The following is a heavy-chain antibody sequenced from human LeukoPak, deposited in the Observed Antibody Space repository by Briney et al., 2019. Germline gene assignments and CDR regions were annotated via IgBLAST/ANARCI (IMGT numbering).Heavy chain of an antibody. Sequence: SVKVSCKASGGTFSSYAISWVRQAPGQGLEWMGRIIPILGIANYAQKFQGRVTITADKSTSTAYMELSSLRSEDTAVYYCATHGDYVSRLYYYYGMDVWGQGTTVTVSS. CDR3: ATHGDYVSRLYYYYGMDV. CDR2: IIPILGIA. V-gene: IGHV1-69*04. D-gene: IGHD4-17*01. J-gene: IGHJ6*02. CDR1: GGTFSSYA.